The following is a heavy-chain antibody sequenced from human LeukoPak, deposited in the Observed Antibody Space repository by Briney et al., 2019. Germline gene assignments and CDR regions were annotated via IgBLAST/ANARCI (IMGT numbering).Heavy chain of an antibody. J-gene: IGHJ4*02. Sequence: SETLSLTCTVSGGSISSYYWSWIRQPPGKGLEWIGYIYYSGSTNYNPSLKSRVTISVDTSKNQFSLKLSSVTAADTAVYYCARDGYYYGSGTPYFFDCWGQGTLVTVSS. CDR3: ARDGYYYGSGTPYFFDC. D-gene: IGHD3-10*01. CDR2: IYYSGST. CDR1: GGSISSYY. V-gene: IGHV4-59*12.